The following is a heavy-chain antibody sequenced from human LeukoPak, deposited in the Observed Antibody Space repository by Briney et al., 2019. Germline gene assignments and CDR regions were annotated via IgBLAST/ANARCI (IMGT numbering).Heavy chain of an antibody. CDR2: IRYDGSNK. V-gene: IGHV3-30*02. CDR1: GFTFSSYG. CDR3: AKVGMGGYPTPEGSY. J-gene: IGHJ4*02. D-gene: IGHD3-22*01. Sequence: GGSLRLSCAASGFTFSSYGMHWVRQAPGKGLEWVAFIRYDGSNKYYADSVKGRFTISRDNSKNTLYLQMNSLRAEDTAVYYCAKVGMGGYPTPEGSYWGQGTLVTVSS.